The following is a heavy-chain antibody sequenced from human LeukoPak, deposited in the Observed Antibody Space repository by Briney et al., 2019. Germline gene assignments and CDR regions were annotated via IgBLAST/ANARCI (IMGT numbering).Heavy chain of an antibody. J-gene: IGHJ4*02. D-gene: IGHD3-22*01. CDR3: ARELTTHYYDSSGSSLDY. V-gene: IGHV1-69*05. CDR2: IIPIFGTA. Sequence: GASVKVSCKASGGTFSSYAISWVRQAPGQGLEWMGGIIPIFGTANYAQKFQGRVTITTDESTSTAYMELSSLRSEDTAVYYCARELTTHYYDSSGSSLDYWGQGTLVTVSS. CDR1: GGTFSSYA.